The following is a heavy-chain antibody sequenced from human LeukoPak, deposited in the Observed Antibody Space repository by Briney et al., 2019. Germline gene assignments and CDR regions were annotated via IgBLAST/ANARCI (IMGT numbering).Heavy chain of an antibody. CDR1: GYTFTSYD. D-gene: IGHD6-19*01. J-gene: IGHJ6*03. V-gene: IGHV1-8*01. CDR3: ARDLRYSSGWSASGMDV. Sequence: ASVKVSCKASGYTFTSYDINWVRQATGQGLDGMGWMNPNSGNTGYAQKFQGRVTMTRNTSISTAYMELSSLRSEDTAVYYCARDLRYSSGWSASGMDVWGKGTTVTISS. CDR2: MNPNSGNT.